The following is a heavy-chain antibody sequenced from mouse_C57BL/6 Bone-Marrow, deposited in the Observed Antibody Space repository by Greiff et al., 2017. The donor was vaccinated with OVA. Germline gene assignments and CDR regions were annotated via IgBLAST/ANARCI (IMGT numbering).Heavy chain of an antibody. J-gene: IGHJ4*01. V-gene: IGHV1-5*01. CDR2: IYPGNSDT. CDR3: TPLRAYAMDD. Sequence: VQLQQSGTVLARPGASVKMSCKTSGYTFTSYWMHWVKQRPGQGLEWIGAIYPGNSDTSYNQKFNGKAKLTAVTSASTAYMELSSLKNEDSAVYYCTPLRAYAMDDGGQGTSVTVSS. CDR1: GYTFTSYW. D-gene: IGHD3-3*01.